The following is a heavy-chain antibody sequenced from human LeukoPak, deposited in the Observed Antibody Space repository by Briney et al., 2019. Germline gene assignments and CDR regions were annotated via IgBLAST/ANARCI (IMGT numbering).Heavy chain of an antibody. CDR2: ISYDGSNK. V-gene: IGHV3-30*18. Sequence: GGSLRLSCAASGFTFSSYGMHWVRQAPGKGLEWVAVISYDGSNKYYADSVKGRFTISRDNSKNTLYLQMNSLRAEDTAVYYCAKGFAYYYDRSGYQIDYWGQGTLVTVSS. CDR1: GFTFSSYG. J-gene: IGHJ4*02. D-gene: IGHD3-22*01. CDR3: AKGFAYYYDRSGYQIDY.